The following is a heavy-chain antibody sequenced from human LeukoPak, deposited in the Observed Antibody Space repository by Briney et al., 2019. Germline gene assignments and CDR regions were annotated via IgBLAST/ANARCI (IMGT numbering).Heavy chain of an antibody. CDR1: GFTFSSYA. D-gene: IGHD3-10*01. Sequence: GGSLRLSCSASGFTFSSYAMHWVRQAPGKGLEYVSAISSNGGSTYYADSVKGRFTISRDNSKNTLYLQMSSLRAEDTAVYYCVKDKGSGSSYYYYFDMDVWGKGTTVTVSS. CDR2: ISSNGGST. V-gene: IGHV3-64D*06. J-gene: IGHJ6*04. CDR3: VKDKGSGSSYYYYFDMDV.